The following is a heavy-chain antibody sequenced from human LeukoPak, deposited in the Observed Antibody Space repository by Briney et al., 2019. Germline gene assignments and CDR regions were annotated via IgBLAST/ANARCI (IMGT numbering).Heavy chain of an antibody. CDR2: INPNSGGT. CDR3: ARAHKMVRGAGNAFDI. V-gene: IGHV1-2*02. Sequence: ASVKVSCKASGYTFTGYYMHWVRQAPGQGLEWMGWINPNSGGTNYAQKFQGRVTMTRDTSIITAYMELSRLRSDDTAVYYCARAHKMVRGAGNAFDIWGQGTMVTVSS. J-gene: IGHJ3*02. CDR1: GYTFTGYY. D-gene: IGHD3-10*01.